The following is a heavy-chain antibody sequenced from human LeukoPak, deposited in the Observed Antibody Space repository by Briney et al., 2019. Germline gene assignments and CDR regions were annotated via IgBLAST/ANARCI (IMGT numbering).Heavy chain of an antibody. Sequence: GGSLTLSCAASGFTVSSNYMSWVRQAPGKGLEWVSVIYSGGSTYYADSVKGRFAISRDNSKNTLYLQMNSLRAEDTAVYYCARLAVAGSKRYFHYWGQGTMVTVSS. D-gene: IGHD6-19*01. CDR3: ARLAVAGSKRYFHY. CDR2: IYSGGST. CDR1: GFTVSSNY. V-gene: IGHV3-66*01. J-gene: IGHJ4*01.